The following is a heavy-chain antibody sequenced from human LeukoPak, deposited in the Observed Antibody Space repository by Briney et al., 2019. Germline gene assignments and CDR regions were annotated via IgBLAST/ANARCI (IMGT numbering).Heavy chain of an antibody. CDR2: IYYSGST. CDR1: GGSISSYY. D-gene: IGHD7-27*01. J-gene: IGHJ5*02. Sequence: SETLSLTCTVSGGSISSYYWSWIRQPPGKGLEWIGYIYYSGSTNYNPSLKSRVTISVDTSKNQFSLKLSSVTAADTAVYYCARVVLGLLESNWFDPWGQGTLVTVSS. CDR3: ARVVLGLLESNWFDP. V-gene: IGHV4-59*12.